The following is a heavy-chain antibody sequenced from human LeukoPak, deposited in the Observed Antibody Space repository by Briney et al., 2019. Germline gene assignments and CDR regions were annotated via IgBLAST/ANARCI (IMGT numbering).Heavy chain of an antibody. J-gene: IGHJ4*02. V-gene: IGHV3-30*03. CDR1: GFAFSQFP. CDR2: ISHDGGNK. CDR3: ARDKSYFGSGNYHYFDS. D-gene: IGHD3-10*01. Sequence: GRSLRLSCVASGFAFSQFPVHWVRQAPGKRLEWVAFISHDGGNKKYGDSVKGRFTIARDNSKNTVYLQMNRLRPEDTALYYCARDKSYFGSGNYHYFDSWGQGALVIVSS.